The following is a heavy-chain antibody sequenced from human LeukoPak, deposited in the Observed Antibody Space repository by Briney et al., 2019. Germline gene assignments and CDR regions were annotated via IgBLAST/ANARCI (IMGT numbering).Heavy chain of an antibody. CDR1: GFTFSSYS. D-gene: IGHD2-2*01. J-gene: IGHJ4*02. CDR2: ISSSSSTI. CDR3: AREYCSSTSCLYDY. V-gene: IGHV3-48*01. Sequence: GGPLRLSCAASGFTFSSYSMNWVRQAPGKGLEWVSYISSSSSTIYYADSAKGRFTISRDKAKNSLYLQMNSLRAEDTAVYYCAREYCSSTSCLYDYWGQGTLVTVSS.